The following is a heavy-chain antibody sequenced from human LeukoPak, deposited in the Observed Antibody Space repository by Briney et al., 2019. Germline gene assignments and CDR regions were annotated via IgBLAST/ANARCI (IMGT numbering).Heavy chain of an antibody. CDR1: GFMFTTYG. V-gene: IGHV3-30*18. CDR3: VKKEVTSPFDP. CDR2: ISHDGSNK. J-gene: IGHJ5*02. Sequence: PGGSLTLSCAASGFMFTTYGMHWVRQAPGKGLEWVAVISHDGSNKYYADSVKGRFTISRYNSKNTVYLQMSSLSAEDTAVYYCVKKEVTSPFDPWGQGTLVTVSS. D-gene: IGHD3-10*01.